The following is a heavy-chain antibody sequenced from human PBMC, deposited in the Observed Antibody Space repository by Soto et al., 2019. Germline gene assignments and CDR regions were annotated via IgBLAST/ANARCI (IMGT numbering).Heavy chain of an antibody. CDR2: INWNGGST. D-gene: IGHD1-26*01. J-gene: IGHJ4*02. V-gene: IGHV3-20*04. Sequence: GGSLRLSCAASGFTFRSYWMHWVRQVPGKGLVWVSGINWNGGSTGYADSVKGRFTISRDNAKNSLYLQMNSLRAEDTALYYCARRRGGTYYIDYWGQGTLVTVSS. CDR3: ARRRGGTYYIDY. CDR1: GFTFRSYW.